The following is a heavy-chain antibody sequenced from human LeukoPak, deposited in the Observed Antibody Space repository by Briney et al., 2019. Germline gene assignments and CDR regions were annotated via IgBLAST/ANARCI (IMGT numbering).Heavy chain of an antibody. Sequence: SETLSLTCTVSGGPISSYYWSWVRQPPGKGLEWIGYIYYSGSTNYNPSLKSRVTISVDTSKNQFSLKLSSVTAADTAVYYCARQIRATVNYMDVWGKGTTVTVSS. CDR3: ARQIRATVNYMDV. CDR2: IYYSGST. J-gene: IGHJ6*03. D-gene: IGHD4-11*01. V-gene: IGHV4-59*08. CDR1: GGPISSYY.